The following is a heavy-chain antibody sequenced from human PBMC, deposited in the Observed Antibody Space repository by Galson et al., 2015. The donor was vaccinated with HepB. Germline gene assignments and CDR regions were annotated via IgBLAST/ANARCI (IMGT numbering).Heavy chain of an antibody. CDR2: INPSGGST. CDR3: ARSLAVAGQFLAPAFDI. Sequence: SVKVSCKASGYTFTSYYMHWVRHAPGQGLEWMGIINPSGGSTSYVQKLQGRVTMTRDTSTSTVYMELSSLRSEDTAVYYCARSLAVAGQFLAPAFDIWGQGTMVTVSS. J-gene: IGHJ3*02. V-gene: IGHV1-46*04. D-gene: IGHD6-19*01. CDR1: GYTFTSYY.